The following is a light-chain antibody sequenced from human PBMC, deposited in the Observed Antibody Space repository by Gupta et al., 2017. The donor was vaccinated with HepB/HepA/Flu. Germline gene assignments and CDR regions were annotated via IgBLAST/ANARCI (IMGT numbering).Light chain of an antibody. Sequence: DIVMTQSPVSLPVTPGEPASISCRSSQSVLPSNGYNYLDWYLQKPGQSPHLLIYLGSTRASGVPDRFSGSGSGTDFTLKISRVEAEDVGVYYCKQALQTPQWFGQGTKVEIK. V-gene: IGKV2-28*01. CDR3: KQALQTPQW. J-gene: IGKJ1*01. CDR1: QSVLPSNGYNY. CDR2: LGS.